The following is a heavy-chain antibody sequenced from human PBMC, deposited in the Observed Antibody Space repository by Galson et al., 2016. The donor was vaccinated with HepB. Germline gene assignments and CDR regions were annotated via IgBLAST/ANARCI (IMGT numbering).Heavy chain of an antibody. CDR1: GFTSSNYA. CDR2: IFYDGSNK. V-gene: IGHV3-33*01. CDR3: SRDTNRYALQL. D-gene: IGHD2-2*01. J-gene: IGHJ1*01. Sequence: SLRLSCAASGFTSSNYAMHWVRQAPGEGLEWVAIIFYDGSNKNYADSVKGRFTLSRDNSKNTLYLQLDSLRAEDTAVYYCSRDTNRYALQLWGQGTLVTVSS.